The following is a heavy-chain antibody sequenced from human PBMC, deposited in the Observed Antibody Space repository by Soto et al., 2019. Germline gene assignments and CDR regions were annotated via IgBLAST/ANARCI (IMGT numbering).Heavy chain of an antibody. J-gene: IGHJ6*03. CDR1: GGSFSGYY. V-gene: IGHV4-34*01. D-gene: IGHD2-15*01. Sequence: ETLSLTCAVYGGSFSGYYWSWIRQPPGKGLEWIGEINHSGSTNYSPSLKSRVTISVDTSKNQFSLKLSSVTAADTAVYYCARGNCSGGSCYHYYYLDVWGKGTTVTVSS. CDR2: INHSGST. CDR3: ARGNCSGGSCYHYYYLDV.